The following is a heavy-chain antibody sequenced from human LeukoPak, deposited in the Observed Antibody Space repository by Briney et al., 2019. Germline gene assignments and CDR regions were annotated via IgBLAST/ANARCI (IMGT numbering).Heavy chain of an antibody. CDR1: GFTFSSYS. J-gene: IGHJ4*02. D-gene: IGHD3-22*01. Sequence: GGSLRLSCAASGFTFSSYSMNWVRQAPGKGLEWVSYISSSSSTIYYADSVKGRFTISRDNAKNSLYLQMNSLRAEDTAVYYCANYYDSSPLGYWGQGTLVTVSS. V-gene: IGHV3-48*04. CDR3: ANYYDSSPLGY. CDR2: ISSSSSTI.